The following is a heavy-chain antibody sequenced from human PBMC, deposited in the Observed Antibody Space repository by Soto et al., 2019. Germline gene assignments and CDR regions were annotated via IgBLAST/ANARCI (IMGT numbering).Heavy chain of an antibody. D-gene: IGHD6-19*01. CDR2: INHSGST. V-gene: IGHV4-34*02. J-gene: IGHJ5*02. CDR1: GGSFCGYY. Sequence: QVQLQQWGAGLLKPSETLSLTCAIYGGSFCGYYWSWIRQPPGKGLEWIGEINHSGSTNYNPSLKSRVAMSVDTSKNQFSLKLSSVTAADMAVYYCAAAVARGWFDPWGQGTLVTVSS. CDR3: AAAVARGWFDP.